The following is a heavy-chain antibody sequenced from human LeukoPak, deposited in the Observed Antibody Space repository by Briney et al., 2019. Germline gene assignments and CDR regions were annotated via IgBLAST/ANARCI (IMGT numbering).Heavy chain of an antibody. CDR1: GYTFTSYD. CDR3: ARVNSGSYLVDY. J-gene: IGHJ4*02. V-gene: IGHV1-8*01. D-gene: IGHD1-26*01. CDR2: MNPNSGNT. Sequence: ASVKVSCKASGYTFTSYDINWVRQATGQGLEWMGWMNPNSGNTGYAQKFQGRVTMTRNTSISTAYMELSRLRSDDTAVYYCARVNSGSYLVDYWGQGTLVTVSS.